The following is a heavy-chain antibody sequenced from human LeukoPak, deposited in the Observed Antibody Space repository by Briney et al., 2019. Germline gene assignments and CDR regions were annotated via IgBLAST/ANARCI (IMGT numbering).Heavy chain of an antibody. V-gene: IGHV3-48*04. D-gene: IGHD1-26*01. CDR2: ISSSSSTI. J-gene: IGHJ3*02. CDR3: ARDWDTRYSGSADAFDI. Sequence: GGSLRLPCAASGFTFSSYSMNWVRQAPGKGLEWVSYISSSSSTIYYADSVKGRFTISRDNAKNSLYLQMNSLRAEDTAVYYCARDWDTRYSGSADAFDIWGQGTMVTVSS. CDR1: GFTFSSYS.